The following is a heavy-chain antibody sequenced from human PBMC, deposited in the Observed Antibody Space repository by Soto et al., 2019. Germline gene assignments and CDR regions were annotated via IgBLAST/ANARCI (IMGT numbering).Heavy chain of an antibody. J-gene: IGHJ5*02. CDR3: ANLNYDFVVYP. CDR2: IYYSGST. V-gene: IGHV4-59*01. CDR1: GGSIISYY. Sequence: PSETLSLTCTVSGGSIISYYWSWILQPPGKGLEWIGYIYYSGSTNYNPSLKSRVTISVDTSKNQFSLKLSSVTAADTAVYYCANLNYDFVVYPWGQGTLVTVSS. D-gene: IGHD3-3*01.